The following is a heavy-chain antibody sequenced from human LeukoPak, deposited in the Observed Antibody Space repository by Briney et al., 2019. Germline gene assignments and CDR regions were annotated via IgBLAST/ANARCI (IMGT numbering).Heavy chain of an antibody. CDR3: ARAPRFPITTLAVSGAFDI. CDR2: IYTSGST. D-gene: IGHD3-3*01. Sequence: SETLSLTCTVSGGSISSYYWSWIRQPAGKGLEWIGRIYTSGSTNYNPSLKSRVTMSVDTSKNQFSLKLSSVTAADTAVYYCARAPRFPITTLAVSGAFDIWGQGTMVTVSS. V-gene: IGHV4-4*07. J-gene: IGHJ3*02. CDR1: GGSISSYY.